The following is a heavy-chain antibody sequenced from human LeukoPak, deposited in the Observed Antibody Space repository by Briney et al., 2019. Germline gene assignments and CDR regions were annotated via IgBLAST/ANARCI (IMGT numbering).Heavy chain of an antibody. CDR3: ARQQCNGGSCYSRAIWFDP. V-gene: IGHV4-34*01. CDR1: GGSFSGYY. CDR2: INHSGST. D-gene: IGHD2-15*01. J-gene: IGHJ5*02. Sequence: SETLSLTCAVYGGSFSGYYWSWIRQPPGKGLEWIGEINHSGSTNYNPSLKSRVSISLDTSMIHFSLRLSSVTAADTAVYYCARQQCNGGSCYSRAIWFDPWGQGTLVTVSS.